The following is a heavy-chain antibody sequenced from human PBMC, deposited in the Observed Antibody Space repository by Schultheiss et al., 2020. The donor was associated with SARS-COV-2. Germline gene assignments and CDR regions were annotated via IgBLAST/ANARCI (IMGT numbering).Heavy chain of an antibody. Sequence: SQTLSLTCTVSGGSISSGSYYWSWIRQPAGKGLEWIGYIYYSGGTNFNPSLKSRVTMSVDTSKNQFSLKLSSVTAADTAVYYCARLEWLGPFDYWGQGTLVTVSS. CDR3: ARLEWLGPFDY. D-gene: IGHD6-19*01. V-gene: IGHV4-61*09. CDR1: GGSISSGSYY. CDR2: IYYSGGT. J-gene: IGHJ4*02.